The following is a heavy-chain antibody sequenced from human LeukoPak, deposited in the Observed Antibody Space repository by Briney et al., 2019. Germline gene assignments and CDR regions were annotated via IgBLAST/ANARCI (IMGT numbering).Heavy chain of an antibody. CDR2: IYYSGST. CDR1: GGSISSSSYY. V-gene: IGHV4-39*07. D-gene: IGHD3-9*01. CDR3: ARAILTGYVLGVDWFDP. J-gene: IGHJ5*02. Sequence: SETLSLTCTVSGGSISSSSYYWGWIRQPPGKGLEWIGSIYYSGSTYYNPSLKSRVTISVDTSKNQFSLKLSSVTAADTAVYYCARAILTGYVLGVDWFDPWGQGTLVTVSS.